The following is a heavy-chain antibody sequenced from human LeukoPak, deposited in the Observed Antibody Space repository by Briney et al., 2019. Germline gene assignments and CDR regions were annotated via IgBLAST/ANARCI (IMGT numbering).Heavy chain of an antibody. CDR2: INAGNGNT. J-gene: IGHJ4*02. D-gene: IGHD1-26*01. V-gene: IGHV1-3*01. CDR3: ARVAGSYYDGDFDY. Sequence: GASVKVSCKASGYTFTTYAMHWVRQAPGQRLEWMGWINAGNGNTKYSQKFQGRVTITRDTSASTAYMELSSLRSEDTAVYYCARVAGSYYDGDFDYWGQGTLVTVSS. CDR1: GYTFTTYA.